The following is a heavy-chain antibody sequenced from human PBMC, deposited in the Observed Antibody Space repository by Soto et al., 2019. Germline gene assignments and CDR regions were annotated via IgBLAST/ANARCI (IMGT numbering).Heavy chain of an antibody. D-gene: IGHD5-12*01. CDR3: EKDSGYSGYDVYDYCYGMDV. Sequence: QVQLVESGGGVVQPGRSLRLSCAASGFTFSLYGMHWVRQAPGKGLEWVAVTSYDGSNKYYADSVKGRFTISRDNSKNTVYLEMNGLSVEDTAVYYGEKDSGYSGYDVYDYCYGMDVWGQGTTVTVSS. J-gene: IGHJ6*02. CDR2: TSYDGSNK. V-gene: IGHV3-30*18. CDR1: GFTFSLYG.